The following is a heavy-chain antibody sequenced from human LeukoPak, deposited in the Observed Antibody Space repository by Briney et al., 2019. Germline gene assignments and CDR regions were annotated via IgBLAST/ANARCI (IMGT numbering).Heavy chain of an antibody. Sequence: GASVKVSCKASGYTFTSYDINWVRQATGQGLEWMGWMNPNSGNTGYAQKFQGRVTMTRNTSISTAYMELSSLRSEDTAVYYCARGHCSGGSCYSYGMDVWGQGTTVTVSS. CDR3: ARGHCSGGSCYSYGMDV. D-gene: IGHD2-15*01. V-gene: IGHV1-8*01. CDR2: MNPNSGNT. J-gene: IGHJ6*02. CDR1: GYTFTSYD.